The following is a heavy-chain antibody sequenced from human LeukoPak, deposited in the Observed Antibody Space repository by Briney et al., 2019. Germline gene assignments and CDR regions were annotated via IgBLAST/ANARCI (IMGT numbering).Heavy chain of an antibody. Sequence: GESLKISCKGSGYSFTSYWIGWVRPMPGKGLEWMGIIYPGDSDTRYSPSFQGQVTISADKSISTAYLQWSSLKASDTAMYYCARGVYSRNYYFDYWGQGTLVTVSS. CDR3: ARGVYSRNYYFDY. CDR1: GYSFTSYW. D-gene: IGHD2-15*01. J-gene: IGHJ4*02. CDR2: IYPGDSDT. V-gene: IGHV5-51*01.